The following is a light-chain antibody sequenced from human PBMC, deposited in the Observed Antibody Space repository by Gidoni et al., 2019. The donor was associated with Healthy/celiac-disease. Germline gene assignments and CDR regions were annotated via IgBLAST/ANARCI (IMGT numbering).Light chain of an antibody. CDR3: QQYDNLPPLT. CDR1: QDISNY. Sequence: DIHMTQSPSSLSASVGDRGTITCQASQDISNYLNWYQQKPGKAPKLLIYDASNLETGVPSRFSGSGSGTDFTFTISSLQPEDIATDYCQQYDNLPPLTFXGXTKVEIK. CDR2: DAS. V-gene: IGKV1-33*01. J-gene: IGKJ4*01.